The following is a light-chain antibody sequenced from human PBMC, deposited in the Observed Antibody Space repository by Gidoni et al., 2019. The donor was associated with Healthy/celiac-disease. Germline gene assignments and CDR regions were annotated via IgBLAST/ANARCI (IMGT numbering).Light chain of an antibody. Sequence: EIVLTQSPGTLSLSPGERATLSCRASQSVSGSNLAWYQQKAGQAPRLLIYGASSRATGIPDRFSGSGSGTDFTLTISRLEPEDFAVYYCQQYGSSQITFGQGTRLEIK. CDR3: QQYGSSQIT. CDR1: QSVSGSN. V-gene: IGKV3-20*01. J-gene: IGKJ5*01. CDR2: GAS.